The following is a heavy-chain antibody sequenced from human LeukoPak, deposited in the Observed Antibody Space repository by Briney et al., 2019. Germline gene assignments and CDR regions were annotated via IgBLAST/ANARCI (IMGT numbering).Heavy chain of an antibody. Sequence: ASVKVSCKASGGTFISYAISWVRQAPGQGLEWMGGIIPIFGTANYAQKFQGRVTITTDESTSTAYMELSSLRSEDTAVYYCASAGNFWSGSSKAFDIWGQGTMVTVSS. D-gene: IGHD3-3*01. CDR3: ASAGNFWSGSSKAFDI. J-gene: IGHJ3*02. CDR1: GGTFISYA. V-gene: IGHV1-69*05. CDR2: IIPIFGTA.